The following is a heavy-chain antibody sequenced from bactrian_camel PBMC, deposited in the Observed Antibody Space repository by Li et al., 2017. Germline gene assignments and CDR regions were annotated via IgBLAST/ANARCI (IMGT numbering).Heavy chain of an antibody. V-gene: IGHV3S53*01. CDR2: LESGGRT. D-gene: IGHD1*01. CDR3: ATQPAAFNGGECYRFQDLASNY. J-gene: IGHJ4*01. CDR1: GLIYDNYW. Sequence: HVQLVESGGGSVEPGMSLKLTCTGSGLIYDNYWRGWYRQAPGKEREEVAALESGGRTTYAHSVQGRFTITKDNAKNILYLQMNSLRPEDTAMYYCATQPAAFNGGECYRFQDLASNYWGQGTQVTVS.